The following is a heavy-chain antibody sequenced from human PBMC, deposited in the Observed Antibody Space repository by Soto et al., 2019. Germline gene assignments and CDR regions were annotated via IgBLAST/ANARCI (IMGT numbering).Heavy chain of an antibody. D-gene: IGHD3-22*01. CDR2: IKSKTDGGTT. J-gene: IGHJ3*02. V-gene: IGHV3-15*01. Sequence: LRLSCAASGFTFSNAWMSWVRQAPGKGLEWVGRIKSKTDGGTTDYAAPVKGRFTISRDDSKNTLYLQMNSLKTEDTAVYYCTTTYDDSSGFDAFDIWGQGTMVTVSS. CDR1: GFTFSNAW. CDR3: TTTYDDSSGFDAFDI.